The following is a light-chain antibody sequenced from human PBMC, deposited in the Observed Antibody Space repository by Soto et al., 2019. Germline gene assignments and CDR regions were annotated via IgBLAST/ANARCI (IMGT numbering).Light chain of an antibody. CDR3: KQYYSPPSS. CDR2: WAS. V-gene: IGKV4-1*01. J-gene: IGKJ2*01. Sequence: DFVMTQSPDSLAVSLGERATINCKSSQSLLYSSNNKNYLAWYQQKPGQPPELLLYWASTRQSGVPDRFSGRGSGKDFTLTISSLQAKDVAVYYCKQYYSPPSSFAKGTKLEIK. CDR1: QSLLYSSNNKNY.